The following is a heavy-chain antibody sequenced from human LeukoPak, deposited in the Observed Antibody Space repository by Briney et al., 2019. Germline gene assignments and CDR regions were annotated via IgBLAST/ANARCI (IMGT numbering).Heavy chain of an antibody. CDR1: GFTFSSYG. V-gene: IGHV3-30*03. D-gene: IGHD3-10*01. CDR3: ARGRGSGSFLIDY. J-gene: IGHJ4*02. CDR2: ISYDGSWM. Sequence: GGSLRLSCAASGFTFSSYGMHWVRQAPGKGLEWVAVISYDGSWMYYADSVKGRFTVSRDNSKSTLYLQMDSPRVEDTAVNFCARGRGSGSFLIDYWGQGTLVTVSS.